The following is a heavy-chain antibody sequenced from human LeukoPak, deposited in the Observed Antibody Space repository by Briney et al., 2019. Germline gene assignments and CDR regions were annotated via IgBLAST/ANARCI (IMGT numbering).Heavy chain of an antibody. D-gene: IGHD2-15*01. CDR3: AKQLGFCSDGSCYFPY. V-gene: IGHV3-23*01. CDR1: GFTFSSSA. Sequence: PGGSLRLSCAASGFTFSSSAMSWVRHAPGKGLEWVSAISNNGGYTYYADSVQGRFSISRDNSKSTLCLQMNSLRAEDTAVYYCAKQLGFCSDGSCYFPYWGQGTLVTVSS. CDR2: ISNNGGYT. J-gene: IGHJ4*02.